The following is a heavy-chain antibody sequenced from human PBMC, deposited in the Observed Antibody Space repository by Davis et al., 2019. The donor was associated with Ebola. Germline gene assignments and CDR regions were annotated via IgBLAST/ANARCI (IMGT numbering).Heavy chain of an antibody. V-gene: IGHV1-69*04. J-gene: IGHJ4*02. Sequence: SVKVSCKASGYTFTGYYMHWVRQAPGQGLEWMGRIIPILGIANYAQKFQGRVTITADKSTSTAYMELSRLRSDDTAVYYCARETYYYDSSGYYYVNYFDYWGQGTLVTVSS. CDR2: IIPILGIA. D-gene: IGHD3-22*01. CDR1: GYTFTGYY. CDR3: ARETYYYDSSGYYYVNYFDY.